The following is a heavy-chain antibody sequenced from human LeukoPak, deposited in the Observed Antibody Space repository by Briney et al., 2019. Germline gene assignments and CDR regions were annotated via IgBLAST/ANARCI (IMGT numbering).Heavy chain of an antibody. CDR3: AKVRRPHSSYGDYDADYYYYYGMDV. CDR2: ISWNSGSI. J-gene: IGHJ6*02. V-gene: IGHV3-9*01. Sequence: GGSLRLSCAASGFTFDDYAMHWVRQAPGKGLEWVSGISWNSGSIGYADSVKGRFTISRDNAKNSLYLQMNSLRAEDTALYYCAKVRRPHSSYGDYDADYYYYYGMDVWGQGTTVTVSS. D-gene: IGHD4-17*01. CDR1: GFTFDDYA.